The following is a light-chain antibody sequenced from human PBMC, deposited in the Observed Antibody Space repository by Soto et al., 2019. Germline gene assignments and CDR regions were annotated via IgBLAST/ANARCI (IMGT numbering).Light chain of an antibody. V-gene: IGKV3-20*01. CDR2: GAS. CDR1: QSVSSY. CDR3: LQYGSSGT. Sequence: EIVLTQSPATLSLSPGERATLSCRASQSVSSYLAWYQQKPGQAPRLLIYGASNRATGIPDRFSGSGSGTDFTLTISRLEPEDFAVYYCLQYGSSGTFGQGAKVDIK. J-gene: IGKJ1*01.